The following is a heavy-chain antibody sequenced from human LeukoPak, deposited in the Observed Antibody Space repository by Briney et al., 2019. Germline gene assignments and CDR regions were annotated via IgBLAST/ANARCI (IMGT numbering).Heavy chain of an antibody. J-gene: IGHJ4*02. CDR1: GFTFSSYA. CDR3: ARQGSGWYLDFTFDY. D-gene: IGHD6-19*01. CDR2: IYSGGST. Sequence: PGGSLRLSCAASGFTFSSYAMHWVRQAPGKGLEWVAVIYSGGSTYYADSVKGRFTISRDNSKNTLYLQMNSLRAEDTAVYYCARQGSGWYLDFTFDYWGQGTLVTVSS. V-gene: IGHV3-66*04.